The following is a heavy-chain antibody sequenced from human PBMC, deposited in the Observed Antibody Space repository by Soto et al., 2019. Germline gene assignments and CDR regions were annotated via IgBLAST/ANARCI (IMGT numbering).Heavy chain of an antibody. CDR2: IYYGGST. CDR3: AREDNPLWFDP. V-gene: IGHV4-59*01. Sequence: PSETLSLTCTVSGGSISSYYWSWIRQPPGKGLEWIGYIYYGGSTNYNPSLKSRVTISVDTSKNQFSLKLSSVTAADTAVYYCAREDNPLWFDPWGQGTLVTVSS. J-gene: IGHJ5*02. CDR1: GGSISSYY. D-gene: IGHD1-20*01.